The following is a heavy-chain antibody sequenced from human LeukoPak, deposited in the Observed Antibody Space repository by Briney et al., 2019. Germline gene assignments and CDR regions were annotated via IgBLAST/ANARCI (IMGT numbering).Heavy chain of an antibody. CDR3: ARGLGGGFWTGYPNCFDY. V-gene: IGHV5-51*01. Sequence: KHGESLKISCKGSGYSFTSNWIGWVRQMPGKGLEWMGIIYPGDSDTRYNPSFQGQVTISADKSITTAYLQWSSLKASDTAMYYCARGLGGGFWTGYPNCFDYWGRGTLVTVSS. D-gene: IGHD3/OR15-3a*01. J-gene: IGHJ4*02. CDR2: IYPGDSDT. CDR1: GYSFTSNW.